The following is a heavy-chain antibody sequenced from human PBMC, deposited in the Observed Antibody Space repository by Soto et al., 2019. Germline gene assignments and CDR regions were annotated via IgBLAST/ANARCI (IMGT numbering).Heavy chain of an antibody. CDR3: GREIVETDY. CDR1: GYTFTSYN. CDR2: ISPSVGST. D-gene: IGHD1-26*01. J-gene: IGHJ4*02. V-gene: IGHV1-46*03. Sequence: QVQLVQSGAEVKKPGASVKVSCEASGYTFTSYNIHWVRQAPGQGLEWMGVISPSVGSTSYAQKFQSRVTMTRDTSTNTVYMELSSLRSEDTAVYYCGREIVETDYWGQGTQVTVSS.